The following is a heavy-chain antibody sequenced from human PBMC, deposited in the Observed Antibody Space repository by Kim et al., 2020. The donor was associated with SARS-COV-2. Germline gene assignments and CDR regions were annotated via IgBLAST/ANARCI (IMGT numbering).Heavy chain of an antibody. Sequence: GGSLRLSCAASGFTFSSYAMSWVRQAPGKGLEWVSAISGSGGSTYYADSVKGRFTISRDNSKNTLYLQMNSLRAEDTAVYYCAKDVPSTVTPLTPRVGDYWGQGTLVTVSS. V-gene: IGHV3-23*01. CDR2: ISGSGGST. CDR3: AKDVPSTVTPLTPRVGDY. CDR1: GFTFSSYA. D-gene: IGHD4-17*01. J-gene: IGHJ4*02.